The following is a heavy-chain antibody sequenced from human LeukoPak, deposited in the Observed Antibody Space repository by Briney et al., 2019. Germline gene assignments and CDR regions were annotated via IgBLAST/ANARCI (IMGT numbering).Heavy chain of an antibody. CDR3: ASTEYGPGSYIPFDY. V-gene: IGHV4-59*08. CDR1: GGSISSYY. CDR2: IYYSGST. J-gene: IGHJ4*02. Sequence: SETLSHTCTVSGGSISSYYWSWIRQPPGKGLEWIGYIYYSGSTNYNPSLKSRVTISVDTSKNQFSLKLSSVTAADTAVYYCASTEYGPGSYIPFDYWGPGTLVTVSS. D-gene: IGHD3-10*01.